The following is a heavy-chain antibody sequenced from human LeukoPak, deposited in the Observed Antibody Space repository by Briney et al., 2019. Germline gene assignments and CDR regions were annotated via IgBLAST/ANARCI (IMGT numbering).Heavy chain of an antibody. V-gene: IGHV3-23*01. D-gene: IGHD3-10*01. CDR1: GFTFSSYA. Sequence: GGSLRLSCAASGFTFSSYAMSWVRQAPGKGLEWVSAISGSGVSTYYADSVKGRFTISRDNSKNTLYLQMNSLRAEDAAVYYCAKAQEKNYYGSGSHDGDYWGQGTLVTVSS. J-gene: IGHJ4*02. CDR3: AKAQEKNYYGSGSHDGDY. CDR2: ISGSGVST.